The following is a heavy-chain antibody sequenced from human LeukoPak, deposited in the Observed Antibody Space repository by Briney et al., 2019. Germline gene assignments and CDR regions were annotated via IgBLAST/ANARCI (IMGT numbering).Heavy chain of an antibody. D-gene: IGHD3-22*01. CDR1: GGSISSSSYY. J-gene: IGHJ4*02. CDR3: ASFDSSDYYLDY. Sequence: PSETLSLTCTVSGGSISSSSYYWGWIRQPPGKGLEWIGSILYSGSTYYNPSLKSRVTISVDPSKNQFSLKLSSVTAADTAVYYCASFDSSDYYLDYWGQGTLVTVSS. V-gene: IGHV4-39*01. CDR2: ILYSGST.